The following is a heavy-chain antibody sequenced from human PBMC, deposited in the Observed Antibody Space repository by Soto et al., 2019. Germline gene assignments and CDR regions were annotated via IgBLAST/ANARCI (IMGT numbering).Heavy chain of an antibody. Sequence: QVQLVQSGAEVKKPGASVKVSCKASGYTFTSYYIHWVRQAPGQGLEWMGIINPNGGNTVYAQKFPGRVTMTRDTSTTTVHMELSSLRADDTAVYYCARGRYSYTDFWGQRTLVTVSS. V-gene: IGHV1-46*03. CDR1: GYTFTSYY. J-gene: IGHJ4*02. CDR3: ARGRYSYTDF. D-gene: IGHD5-18*01. CDR2: INPNGGNT.